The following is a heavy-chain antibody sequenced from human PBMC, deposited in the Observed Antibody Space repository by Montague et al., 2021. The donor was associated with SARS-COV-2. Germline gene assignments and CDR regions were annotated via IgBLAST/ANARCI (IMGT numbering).Heavy chain of an antibody. CDR3: AGAANEYYFYY. CDR1: GGSFSRYF. CDR2: ISPTGST. J-gene: IGHJ4*02. D-gene: IGHD6-25*01. Sequence: SETLSLTCDVYGGSFSRYFWSWIRQPPGRGPELIGHISPTGSTRYNPSLDSRVTISLDTSKSRLSLELTSVTVADTSIYFCAGAANEYYFYYWGQGTPVSVSS. V-gene: IGHV4-34*01.